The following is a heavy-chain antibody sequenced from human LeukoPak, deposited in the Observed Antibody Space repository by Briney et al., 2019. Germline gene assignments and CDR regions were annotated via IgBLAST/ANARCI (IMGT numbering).Heavy chain of an antibody. Sequence: GGSLRLSCAASRFTFSSYWMHWVRQAPGKGLVWVSRIDTDGSTTTYADSVKGRFTISRDNAKNTLYLQMNSLRAEDTAVDYCARTIGSKNAFDLWGQGTMLTVSS. CDR2: IDTDGSTT. CDR3: ARTIGSKNAFDL. D-gene: IGHD1-26*01. V-gene: IGHV3-74*01. CDR1: RFTFSSYW. J-gene: IGHJ3*01.